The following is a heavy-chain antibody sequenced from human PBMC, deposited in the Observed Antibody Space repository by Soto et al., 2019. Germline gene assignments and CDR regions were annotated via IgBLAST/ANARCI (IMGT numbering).Heavy chain of an antibody. Sequence: PGGSLRLSCAASGFTFSSYAMSCVRQAPGKGLEWVSTVSGSGGSTYYADSVKGRFTISRDNSKNTLYLQMNSLRAEDTAVYYCAKGITVAGPSAFDIWGQGTMVTVSS. V-gene: IGHV3-23*01. CDR2: VSGSGGST. CDR1: GFTFSSYA. J-gene: IGHJ3*02. D-gene: IGHD6-19*01. CDR3: AKGITVAGPSAFDI.